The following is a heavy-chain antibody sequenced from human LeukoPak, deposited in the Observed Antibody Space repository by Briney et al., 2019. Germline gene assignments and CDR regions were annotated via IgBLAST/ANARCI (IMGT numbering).Heavy chain of an antibody. CDR1: GGSISSSSYY. J-gene: IGHJ4*02. D-gene: IGHD6-13*01. Sequence: SETLSLTCTVSGGSISSSSYYWRWIRQPPGKGLEWIGSIHYSGSTYYNPSLKNRVTISVDTSKNQFSLKLSSVTAADTAVYYCARHVAAAIDYWGQGTLVTVSS. CDR2: IHYSGST. V-gene: IGHV4-39*01. CDR3: ARHVAAAIDY.